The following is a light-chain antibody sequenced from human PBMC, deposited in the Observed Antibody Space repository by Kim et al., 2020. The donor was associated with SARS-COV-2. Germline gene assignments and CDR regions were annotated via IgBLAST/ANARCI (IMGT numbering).Light chain of an antibody. CDR2: LNSDGSH. CDR3: QTWGTGIWV. J-gene: IGLJ3*02. Sequence: SVKPTCTLSSGNSSYAIAWHQQQPEKGPRYLMKLNSDGSHSKGDGIPDRFSGSSSGAERYLTISSLQSEDEADYYCQTWGTGIWVFGGGTQLTVL. CDR1: SGNSSYA. V-gene: IGLV4-69*01.